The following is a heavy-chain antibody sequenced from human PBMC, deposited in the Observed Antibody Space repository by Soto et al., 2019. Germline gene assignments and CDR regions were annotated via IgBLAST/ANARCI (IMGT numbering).Heavy chain of an antibody. CDR1: GGSISSYY. CDR3: ARLVAYCGGDCYSVGDFDI. CDR2: IYCSGST. J-gene: IGHJ3*02. Sequence: PSETLSLTCTVSGGSISSYYWSLIRQPPGKGLECIWYIYCSGSTNYNPSLKSRVTISVDTSKNQFSPKLSSVTAADTAVYYCARLVAYCGGDCYSVGDFDIWGNGTMLTASS. D-gene: IGHD2-21*02. V-gene: IGHV4-59*01.